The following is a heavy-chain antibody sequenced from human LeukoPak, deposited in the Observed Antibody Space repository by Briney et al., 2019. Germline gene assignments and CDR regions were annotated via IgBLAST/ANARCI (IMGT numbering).Heavy chain of an antibody. CDR1: GFAFSSYS. J-gene: IGHJ4*02. CDR2: ISSSSSYI. V-gene: IGHV3-21*01. D-gene: IGHD6-19*01. Sequence: GGSLRLFCAASGFAFSSYSMNWVRQAPGKGLEWVSSISSSSSYIYYADSVKGRFTISRDNAKNSLYLQMNSLRAEDTAVYYCARDRREAVADWGQGTLVTVSS. CDR3: ARDRREAVAD.